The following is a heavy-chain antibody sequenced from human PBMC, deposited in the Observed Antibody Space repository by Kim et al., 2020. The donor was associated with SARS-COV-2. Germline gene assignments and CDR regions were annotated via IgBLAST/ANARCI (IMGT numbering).Heavy chain of an antibody. CDR1: GFTFNTYP. V-gene: IGHV3-30*04. Sequence: GGSLRLSCVASGFTFNTYPFYWVRQAPGKGLEWVALVSSDGRNEDYVDSVKGRFTISRDNSKNTLFLHMDSLRVEDTAVYYCVCLGGSGCHSYSDSWGQGTLVTVSS. CDR3: VCLGGSGCHSYSDS. J-gene: IGHJ4*02. CDR2: VSSDGRNE. D-gene: IGHD3-10*01.